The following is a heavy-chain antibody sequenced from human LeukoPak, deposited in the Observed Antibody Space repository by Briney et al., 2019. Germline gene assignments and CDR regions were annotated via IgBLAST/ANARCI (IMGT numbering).Heavy chain of an antibody. CDR1: GGSISSYY. CDR2: IYYSGST. D-gene: IGHD3-3*01. CDR3: ARAGHDFWSGYRGPDYFDL. J-gene: IGHJ4*02. Sequence: SETLSLTCTVSGGSISSYYWSWIRQPPGKGLEWIGYIYYSGSTNYNPSLKSRVTISVDTSKSQFSLKLRFVTAADTAVYYCARAGHDFWSGYRGPDYFDLWGQGTLVTVSS. V-gene: IGHV4-59*01.